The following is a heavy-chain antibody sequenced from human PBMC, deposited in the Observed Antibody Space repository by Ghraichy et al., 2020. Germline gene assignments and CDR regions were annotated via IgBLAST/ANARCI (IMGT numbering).Heavy chain of an antibody. J-gene: IGHJ6*02. D-gene: IGHD3-3*01. CDR2: VYYTGRT. CDR3: ARDLSRYDFWSGYYRADYYYYGMDV. V-gene: IGHV4-39*07. Sequence: SETLSLTCTVSGGSISSTSYYWSWIRQPPGKGLDWIGSVYYTGRTHYNPSLRSRVTISADTSKQQFSLKLSSVTAADTAVYYCARDLSRYDFWSGYYRADYYYYGMDVWGHGTTVTVSS. CDR1: GGSISSTSYY.